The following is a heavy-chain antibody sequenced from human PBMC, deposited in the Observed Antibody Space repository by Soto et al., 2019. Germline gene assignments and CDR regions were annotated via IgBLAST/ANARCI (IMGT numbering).Heavy chain of an antibody. CDR2: IYYSGST. CDR3: AGGGFGYRSIAY. J-gene: IGHJ4*02. V-gene: IGHV4-31*03. D-gene: IGHD3-10*01. Sequence: QVQLQESGPGLVKPSQTLSLTCTVSGGSISSGGYYWSWIRQHPGKGLEWIGYIYYSGSTYYNPSRKGRGTIAVDTSKSQFSRKLSSVTAADTAVYCCAGGGFGYRSIAYWGQGTLVTVSS. CDR1: GGSISSGGYY.